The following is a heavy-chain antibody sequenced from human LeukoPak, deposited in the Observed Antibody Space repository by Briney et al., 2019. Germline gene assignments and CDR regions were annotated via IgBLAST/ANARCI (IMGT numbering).Heavy chain of an antibody. V-gene: IGHV3-23*01. J-gene: IGHJ4*02. CDR2: ISVGGDIT. Sequence: GGSLRLSCAASGFTFSSYAMSWVRQAPGKGLEWVSVISVGGDITYYADSVKGRFTISRSNSKNTLYLQMNSLRAEDTAVYYCAKAYCSSSSCSSDYWGQGTLVTVSS. CDR1: GFTFSSYA. D-gene: IGHD2-2*01. CDR3: AKAYCSSSSCSSDY.